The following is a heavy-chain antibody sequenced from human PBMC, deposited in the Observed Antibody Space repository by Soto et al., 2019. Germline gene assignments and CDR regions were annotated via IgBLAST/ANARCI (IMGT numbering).Heavy chain of an antibody. V-gene: IGHV2-5*02. CDR3: VHRNLSRYGQLCFDY. CDR1: GFSLRTTGVA. D-gene: IGHD2-21*01. J-gene: IGHJ4*02. Sequence: QITLKESGPTLVKPTQTLTLTCTFSGFSLRTTGVAVGWIRQPPGKALEWLALTYWDGDSRYSPSLQGRVTATKDTSRDQVVLTLTNMDPVDTATYYCVHRNLSRYGQLCFDYWGQGILVTVSS. CDR2: TYWDGDS.